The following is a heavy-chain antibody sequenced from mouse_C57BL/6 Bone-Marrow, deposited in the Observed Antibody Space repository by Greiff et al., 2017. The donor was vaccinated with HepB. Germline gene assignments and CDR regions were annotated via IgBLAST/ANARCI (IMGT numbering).Heavy chain of an antibody. D-gene: IGHD1-1*01. CDR1: GYTFTSYW. J-gene: IGHJ1*03. Sequence: QVHVKQPGAELVKPGASVKMSCKASGYTFTSYWITWVKQRPGQGLEWIGDIYPGSGSTNYNEKFKSKATLTVDTSSSTAYMQLSSLTSEDSAVYYCARQGITTVVATDFDVWGTGTTVTVSS. CDR2: IYPGSGST. CDR3: ARQGITTVVATDFDV. V-gene: IGHV1-55*01.